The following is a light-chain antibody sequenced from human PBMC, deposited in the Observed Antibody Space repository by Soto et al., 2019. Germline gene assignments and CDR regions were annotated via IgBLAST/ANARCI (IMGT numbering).Light chain of an antibody. Sequence: DIVLTQSPGTLSLSPGERATLSCRASQSVSSSYLAWYQQKPGQAPRLLIYDTSSRATGIPDRFSGSGSWTDFTLAISRLEPEDFAVYYCQQCGSSPSFGQGTKVELK. CDR2: DTS. CDR3: QQCGSSPS. J-gene: IGKJ1*01. V-gene: IGKV3-20*01. CDR1: QSVSSSY.